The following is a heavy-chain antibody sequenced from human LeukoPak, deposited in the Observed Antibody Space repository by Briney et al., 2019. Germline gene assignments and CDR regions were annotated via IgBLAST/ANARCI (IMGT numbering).Heavy chain of an antibody. CDR3: VKAIYYYGSGSYYKVFDH. CDR1: GFTFSSYA. Sequence: GGSLRLSCSVSGFTFSSYAMHWVRQAPGKGLDYVSAINNNGNRTYYGESVKGRFTISRDNSKNTLYLQMSSLRAEDTAVYYCVKAIYYYGSGSYYKVFDHWGQGTLVTVPS. CDR2: INNNGNRT. V-gene: IGHV3-64D*06. D-gene: IGHD3-10*01. J-gene: IGHJ4*02.